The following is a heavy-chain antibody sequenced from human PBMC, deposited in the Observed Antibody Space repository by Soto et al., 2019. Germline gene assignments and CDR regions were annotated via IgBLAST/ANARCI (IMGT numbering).Heavy chain of an antibody. CDR1: GFTFSSYA. CDR2: ISGTGTST. V-gene: IGHV3-23*01. J-gene: IGHJ4*02. CDR3: AKAPYSDYGWRHTPLDY. Sequence: GGSLRLSCAASGFTFSSYAMSWVRQAPGKGLEWVSAISGTGTSTYSAGSVKGRFTISRDNSKNTLYLQMNSLGAEDTAVYYCAKAPYSDYGWRHTPLDYWGQGTLVTVSS. D-gene: IGHD4-17*01.